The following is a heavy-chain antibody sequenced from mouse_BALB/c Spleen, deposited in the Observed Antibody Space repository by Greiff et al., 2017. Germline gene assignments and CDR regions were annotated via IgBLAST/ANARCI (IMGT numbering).Heavy chain of an antibody. D-gene: IGHD1-2*01. CDR3: ATNYGYDAMDY. V-gene: IGHV3-6*02. Sequence: EVQLQQSGPGLVKPSQSLSLTCSVTGYSITSGYYWNWIRQFPGNKLEWMGYISYDGSNNYNPSLKNRISITRDTSKNQFFLKLNSVTTEDTATYYCATNYGYDAMDYWGQGTSVTVSS. CDR1: GYSITSGYY. CDR2: ISYDGSN. J-gene: IGHJ4*01.